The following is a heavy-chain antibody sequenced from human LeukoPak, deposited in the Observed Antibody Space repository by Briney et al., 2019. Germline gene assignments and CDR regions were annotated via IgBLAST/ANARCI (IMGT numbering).Heavy chain of an antibody. CDR1: GFTLSSYA. V-gene: IGHV3-23*01. D-gene: IGHD3-10*01. Sequence: GGSLRLSCAASGFTLSSYAMSWVRQAPGKGLEWVSAISGSGGSTYYADSVKGRFTISRDNSKNTLYLQMNSLRAEDTAVYYCATRRYYYGSGSLRTGFDPWGQGTLITVSS. CDR3: ATRRYYYGSGSLRTGFDP. CDR2: ISGSGGST. J-gene: IGHJ5*02.